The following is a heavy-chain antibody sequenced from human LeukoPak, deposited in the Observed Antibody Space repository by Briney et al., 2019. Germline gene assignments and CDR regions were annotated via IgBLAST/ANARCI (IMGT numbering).Heavy chain of an antibody. CDR1: GFTFGSYS. D-gene: IGHD3-16*02. Sequence: GGSLRLSCAASGFTFGSYSMNWVRQAPGKGLEWVSSISSSSSYIYYADSVKGRFTISRDNAKNSLYLQMNSLKASDTAMYYCARLSDGYMDYWGQGTLVTVSS. V-gene: IGHV3-21*04. J-gene: IGHJ4*02. CDR2: ISSSSSYI. CDR3: ARLSDGYMDY.